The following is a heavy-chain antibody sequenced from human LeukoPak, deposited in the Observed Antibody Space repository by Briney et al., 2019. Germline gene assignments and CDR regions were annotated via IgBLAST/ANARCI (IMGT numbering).Heavy chain of an antibody. D-gene: IGHD3-22*01. Sequence: SQTLSLTCTVSGGSISSGDYYWSWIRQPPGKGLEWIGYIYYSGSTYYNPSLKSRVTISVDTSKNQFSLKLSSVTAADTAVYYCARDTGYYDSSPGDWFDPWGQGTLVTVSS. CDR2: IYYSGST. V-gene: IGHV4-30-4*08. J-gene: IGHJ5*02. CDR3: ARDTGYYDSSPGDWFDP. CDR1: GGSISSGDYY.